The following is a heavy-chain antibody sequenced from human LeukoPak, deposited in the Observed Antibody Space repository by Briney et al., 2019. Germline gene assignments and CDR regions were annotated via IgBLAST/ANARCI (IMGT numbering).Heavy chain of an antibody. CDR1: GGSFSGYY. Sequence: SETLSLTCAVYGGSFSGYYWSWIRQPPGKGLEWIGEINHSGSTNYNPSLKSRVTILVDTSKNQFSLKLSSVTAADTAVYHCARLRNKYDTSGYYPFDYWGQGTLVTVSS. D-gene: IGHD3-22*01. V-gene: IGHV4-34*01. CDR3: ARLRNKYDTSGYYPFDY. J-gene: IGHJ4*02. CDR2: INHSGST.